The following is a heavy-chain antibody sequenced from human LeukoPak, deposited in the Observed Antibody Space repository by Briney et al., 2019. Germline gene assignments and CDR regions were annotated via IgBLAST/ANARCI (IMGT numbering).Heavy chain of an antibody. D-gene: IGHD2-15*01. CDR1: GETLSRDSAD. J-gene: IGHJ4*02. CDR3: ARDLRLCRGDNCFYYCDL. V-gene: IGHV6-1*01. Sequence: SQTLPLTRVVSGETLSRDSADGNWIRQSPSRALEWLARTYYRSKQSQHYPVSVRGRIHINADTPKNQTSLQLDSVTPEDTAVYYCARDLRLCRGDNCFYYCDLGGGRTVVSVSS. CDR2: TYYRSKQSQ.